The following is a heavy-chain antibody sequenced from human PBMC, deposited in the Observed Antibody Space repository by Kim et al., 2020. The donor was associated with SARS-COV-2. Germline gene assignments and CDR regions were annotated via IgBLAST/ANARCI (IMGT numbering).Heavy chain of an antibody. Sequence: ASVKVSCKASGYTFTSYAMNWVRQAPGQGLEWMGWINTNTGNPTYAQGFTGRFVFSLDTSVSTAYLQISSLKAEDTAVYYCARERPAGYSSGWYPNWFDPWGQGTLVTVSS. D-gene: IGHD6-19*01. V-gene: IGHV7-4-1*02. CDR1: GYTFTSYA. J-gene: IGHJ5*02. CDR2: INTNTGNP. CDR3: ARERPAGYSSGWYPNWFDP.